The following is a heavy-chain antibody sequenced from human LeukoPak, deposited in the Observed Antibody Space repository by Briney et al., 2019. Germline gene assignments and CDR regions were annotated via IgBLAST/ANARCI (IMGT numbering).Heavy chain of an antibody. V-gene: IGHV1-69*04. J-gene: IGHJ4*02. CDR2: IIPILGIA. CDR3: ATNTPTTTVFDY. CDR1: GGTFSSYA. Sequence: SVKVSCKASGGTFSSYAISGVRQAPGQGLEWMGRIIPILGIANYAQKFQGRVTITADKSTSTAYMELSSLRSEDTAVYYCATNTPTTTVFDYWGQGTLVTVSS. D-gene: IGHD4-17*01.